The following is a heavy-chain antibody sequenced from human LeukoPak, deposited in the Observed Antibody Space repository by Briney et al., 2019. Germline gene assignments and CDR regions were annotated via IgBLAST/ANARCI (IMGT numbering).Heavy chain of an antibody. CDR3: ARDQSRQDSSGYYGDY. V-gene: IGHV3-53*01. CDR1: GFTFSDYY. D-gene: IGHD3-22*01. J-gene: IGHJ4*02. Sequence: GGSLRLSCAASGFTFSDYYMSWVRQAPGKGLEWVSVIYSGGSTYYADSVKGRFTISRDNSKNTLYLQMNSLRAEDTAVYYCARDQSRQDSSGYYGDYWGQGTLVTVSS. CDR2: IYSGGST.